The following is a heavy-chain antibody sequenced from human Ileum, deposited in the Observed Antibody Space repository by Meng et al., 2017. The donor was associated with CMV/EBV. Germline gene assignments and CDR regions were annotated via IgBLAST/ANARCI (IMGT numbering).Heavy chain of an antibody. D-gene: IGHD1-26*01. CDR1: GFTFSSYE. Sequence: GGSLRLSCRASGFTFSSYEINWVRQAPGKGLEWVSYISSSGGGTTIYYTDSVKGRFTSSRDNTKNSVYLQMNRLRPEDTYVYYCARYGVGATLVSAFDSWGQGTMVTVSS. V-gene: IGHV3-48*03. CDR3: ARYGVGATLVSAFDS. CDR2: ISSSGGGTTI. J-gene: IGHJ3*02.